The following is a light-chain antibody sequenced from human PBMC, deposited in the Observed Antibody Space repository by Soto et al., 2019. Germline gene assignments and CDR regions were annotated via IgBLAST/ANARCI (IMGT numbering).Light chain of an antibody. CDR3: CSYAGSRTLV. J-gene: IGLJ2*01. V-gene: IGLV2-23*01. CDR2: EGT. CDR1: SSDVGNYNL. Sequence: QSALTQPASVSGSPRQSITISCTGTSSDVGNYNLVSWFQQHPGKAPKLMIYEGTKWPSGVSHRFSGSKSGNTASLTISGLQAEDEADYYCCSYAGSRTLVFGGGTKLTVL.